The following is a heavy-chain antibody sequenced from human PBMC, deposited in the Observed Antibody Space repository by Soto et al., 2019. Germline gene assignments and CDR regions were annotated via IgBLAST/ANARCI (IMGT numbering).Heavy chain of an antibody. CDR2: VYYRGST. J-gene: IGHJ4*02. CDR3: GRGYLGAWPPLYDFAS. D-gene: IGHD6-13*01. V-gene: IGHV4-61*01. Sequence: QVQLQESGPGLVKPSETLSLTCTVSGASVGRDTTYYWSWIRQSPGKGLEWIGYVYYRGSTKYNPPLERRVTISLATSQMCFSLRGRSVPAAATAVYYCGRGYLGAWPPLYDFASGGRGSLVT. CDR1: GASVGRDTTYY.